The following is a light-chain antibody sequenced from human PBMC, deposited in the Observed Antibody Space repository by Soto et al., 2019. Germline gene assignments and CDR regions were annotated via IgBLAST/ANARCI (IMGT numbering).Light chain of an antibody. Sequence: QSALTQPASVSGSPGQSITISCTGTSSDVGGYNYVSWYQQHPGKAPKLMIYDVSNRPSGVSNRFSGSKSGNTASLTISGLPAEEAAGSSCSSYTSSSTLVVFGGRTKLTVL. CDR2: DVS. V-gene: IGLV2-14*01. CDR1: SSDVGGYNY. CDR3: SSYTSSSTLVV. J-gene: IGLJ2*01.